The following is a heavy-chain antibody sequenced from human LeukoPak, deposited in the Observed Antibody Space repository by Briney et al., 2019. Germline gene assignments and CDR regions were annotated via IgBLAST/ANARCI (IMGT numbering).Heavy chain of an antibody. CDR1: GNYW. J-gene: IGHJ4*02. D-gene: IGHD2-2*01. CDR2: INSDGSWT. V-gene: IGHV3-74*01. Sequence: PGGSLRLSCAASGNYWMHWVRQAPGKGLVRVSHINSDGSWTGYADSVKGRFTISKDNAKNTVYLQMNNLRAEDTAVYYCVSFYETNWGRGTLVTVSS. CDR3: VSFYETN.